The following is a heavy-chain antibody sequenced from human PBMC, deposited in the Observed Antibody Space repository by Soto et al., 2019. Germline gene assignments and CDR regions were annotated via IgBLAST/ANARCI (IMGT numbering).Heavy chain of an antibody. CDR2: IKSKTDGGTT. CDR1: GFTFSNAW. D-gene: IGHD1-26*01. V-gene: IGHV3-15*01. Sequence: GGSLRLSCAASGFTFSNAWMSWVRQAPGKGLEWVGRIKSKTDGGTTDYAAPVKGRFTISRDDSKNTLYLQMNSLKTEDTAVYYCTTGRIPKYSGSYYWGQGTLVTVSS. CDR3: TTGRIPKYSGSYY. J-gene: IGHJ4*02.